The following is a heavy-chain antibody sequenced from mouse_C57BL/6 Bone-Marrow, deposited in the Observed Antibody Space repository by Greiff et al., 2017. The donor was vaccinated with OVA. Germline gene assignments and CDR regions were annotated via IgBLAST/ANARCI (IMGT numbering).Heavy chain of an antibody. Sequence: QVQLQQPGAELVMPGASVKLSCKASGYTFTSYWMHWVKQRPGQGLEWIGEIDPSDSYTNYNQKFKGKSTLTVDKSSSTAYMQLSSLTSEDSAVYYCAGRNYGSSYPDWYFDVWGTGTTVTVSS. D-gene: IGHD1-1*01. CDR2: IDPSDSYT. CDR1: GYTFTSYW. CDR3: AGRNYGSSYPDWYFDV. J-gene: IGHJ1*03. V-gene: IGHV1-69*01.